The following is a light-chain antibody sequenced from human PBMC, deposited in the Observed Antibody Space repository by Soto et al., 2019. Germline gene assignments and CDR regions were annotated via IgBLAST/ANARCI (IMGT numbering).Light chain of an antibody. CDR3: QQYETFSGT. CDR2: DAS. V-gene: IGKV1-9*01. CDR1: QDFSNF. Sequence: DIQLTQSPSFLSASIGDRVTITCRASQDFSNFLAWYQQKPGRAPKLLIYDASALPRGVPSRFSGSGSGTKFTLTIASLQPDDFATYYCQQYETFSGTFGPGTKVDI. J-gene: IGKJ1*01.